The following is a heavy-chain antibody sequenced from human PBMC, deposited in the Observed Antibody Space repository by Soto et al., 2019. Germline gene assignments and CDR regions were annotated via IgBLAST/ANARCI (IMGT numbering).Heavy chain of an antibody. CDR3: VRRSPEDAFDI. V-gene: IGHV4-30-2*01. CDR2: IYEGGNT. J-gene: IGHJ3*02. CDR1: GGSIISDGYS. Sequence: SETLSLTCAVSGGSIISDGYSWSWIRQPPGKGLQWIGHIYEGGNTYYTPSLESRVAISTDKSKNQFSLRLSSVTAADTAVYYCVRRSPEDAFDIWGQGTMVTISS.